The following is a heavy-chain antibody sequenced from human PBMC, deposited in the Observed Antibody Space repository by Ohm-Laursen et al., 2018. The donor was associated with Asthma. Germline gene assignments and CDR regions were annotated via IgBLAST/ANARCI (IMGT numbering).Heavy chain of an antibody. CDR3: ARDAGGNSGNY. V-gene: IGHV1-2*06. D-gene: IGHD4-23*01. CDR2: INPNSGGT. Sequence: ASVRVSCKTSGYTFTGYYMHWVRQAPGQGLEWMGRINPNSGGTNYAQKFQGRVTMTRDTSISTAYMELSRLRSDDTAVYYCARDAGGNSGNYWGQGTLVTVSS. CDR1: GYTFTGYY. J-gene: IGHJ4*02.